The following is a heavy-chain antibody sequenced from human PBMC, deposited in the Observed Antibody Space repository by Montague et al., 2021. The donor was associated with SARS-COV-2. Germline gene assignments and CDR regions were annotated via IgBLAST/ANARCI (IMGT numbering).Heavy chain of an antibody. CDR1: GGSISSPDYY. J-gene: IGHJ4*02. V-gene: IGHV4-39*01. CDR2: ISYTGRT. D-gene: IGHD2-8*01. Sequence: SETLSLTCTVSGGSISSPDYYWGWIRQSPGKGLEWIGSISYTGRTYYNPSLRSRVSFSMDTSKNHFSLSLSSVTVADTAVYFCARQLPSYCSTNKCYPYYFDGGGQGARVTVSA. CDR3: ARQLPSYCSTNKCYPYYFDG.